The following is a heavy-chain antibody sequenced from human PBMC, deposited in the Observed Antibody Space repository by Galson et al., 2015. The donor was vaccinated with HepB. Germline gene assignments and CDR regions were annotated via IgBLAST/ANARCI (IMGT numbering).Heavy chain of an antibody. D-gene: IGHD3-3*01. J-gene: IGHJ5*02. V-gene: IGHV4-59*08. CDR2: IYYSGST. CDR3: ARVRTIFGVVISLFDP. Sequence: SWIRQPPGKGLEWIGYIYYSGSTNYNPSLKSRVTISVDTSKNQFSLKLSSVTAADTAVYYCARVRTIFGVVISLFDPWGQGTLVTVSS.